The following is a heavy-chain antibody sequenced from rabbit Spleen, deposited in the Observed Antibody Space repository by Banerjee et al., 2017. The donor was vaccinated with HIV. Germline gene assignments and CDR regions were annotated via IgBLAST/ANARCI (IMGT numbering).Heavy chain of an antibody. J-gene: IGHJ3*01. D-gene: IGHD1-1*01. V-gene: IGHV1S45*01. Sequence: QEQLVESGGGLVQPEGSLTLTCKASGFDFSSNAMSWVRQAPGKGLEWIGIIYVDRAKTDYATWARGRFTISKTSSTTVTLQMTSLTAADTATYFCARFILGNGGYNLWGQGTLVTVS. CDR1: GFDFSSNA. CDR3: ARFILGNGGYNL. CDR2: IYVDRAKT.